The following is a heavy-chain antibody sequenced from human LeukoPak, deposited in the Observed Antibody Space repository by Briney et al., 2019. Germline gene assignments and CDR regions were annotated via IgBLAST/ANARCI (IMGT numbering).Heavy chain of an antibody. D-gene: IGHD6-19*01. V-gene: IGHV4-61*08. J-gene: IGHJ4*02. CDR1: GGSISSGGYS. CDR3: ARVNPVAGFFDY. Sequence: KTSETLSLTCPVSGGSISSGGYSWSWIRQPPGKGLEWIGYIYYSGSTNYNPSPKSRVTISVDTSKNQFSLKLSSVTAADTAVYYCARVNPVAGFFDYWGQGTLVTVSS. CDR2: IYYSGST.